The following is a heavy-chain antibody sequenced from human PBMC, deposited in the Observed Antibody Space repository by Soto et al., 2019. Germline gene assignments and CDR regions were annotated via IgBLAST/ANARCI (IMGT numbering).Heavy chain of an antibody. D-gene: IGHD2-8*01. Sequence: PGGSLRLSCAASGFTFSSFWMHWVRQAPGKGLEWVSRTNEDGSTINYADSVKGRFTISRDNAKNTLYLEMNSLRVEDTAVYYCKRCMGGGGGYWGPGTLVTVSS. CDR2: TNEDGSTI. J-gene: IGHJ4*02. CDR3: KRCMGGGGGY. CDR1: GFTFSSFW. V-gene: IGHV3-74*01.